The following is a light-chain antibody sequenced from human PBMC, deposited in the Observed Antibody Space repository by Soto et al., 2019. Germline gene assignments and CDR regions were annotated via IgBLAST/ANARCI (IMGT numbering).Light chain of an antibody. J-gene: IGKJ2*01. Sequence: EIVLTQSPATLSLSPGERVTLSCRASQSVSSYLAWYQQQPGQAPRLLIYDLSNRATGIPARFSGSGSGTDFTLTISSLEPEDFAVYYCQQRSNDMYTFGQGTKLEIK. V-gene: IGKV3-11*01. CDR3: QQRSNDMYT. CDR2: DLS. CDR1: QSVSSY.